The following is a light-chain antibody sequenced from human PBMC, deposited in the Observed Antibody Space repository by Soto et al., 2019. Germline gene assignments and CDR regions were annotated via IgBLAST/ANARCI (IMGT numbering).Light chain of an antibody. CDR3: CSYAGSSTWV. CDR2: EVN. Sequence: QSALTQPASVSGSPGQSITISCTGTSSDVGSYNLVSCYHQHPGKAPKFMIYEVNKRPSGVSNRFSGSKSGNTASLTISGLQAEDEADYYCCSYAGSSTWVFGGGTKLTVL. CDR1: SSDVGSYNL. J-gene: IGLJ2*01. V-gene: IGLV2-23*02.